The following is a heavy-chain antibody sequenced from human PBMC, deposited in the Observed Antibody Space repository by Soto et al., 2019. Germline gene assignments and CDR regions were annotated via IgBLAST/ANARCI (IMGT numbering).Heavy chain of an antibody. Sequence: GASVKVSCKASGYTFSSYDINWVRQATGQGLEWMGWMNPNSGDTNYPQKFQGRVTMTRNTSIATAYMELSSLRSEDTAVYYCETRIATKKYYYGMDVWGQGTTVTVSS. J-gene: IGHJ6*02. CDR3: ETRIATKKYYYGMDV. CDR2: MNPNSGDT. V-gene: IGHV1-8*01. CDR1: GYTFSSYD. D-gene: IGHD6-13*01.